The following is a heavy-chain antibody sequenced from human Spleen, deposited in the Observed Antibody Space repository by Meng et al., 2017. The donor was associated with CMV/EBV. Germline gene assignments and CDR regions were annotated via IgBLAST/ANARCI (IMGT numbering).Heavy chain of an antibody. J-gene: IGHJ6*02. CDR3: ARDLPDTHGMDV. CDR2: INWNGGST. V-gene: IGHV3-20*04. CDR1: GFTFDDYG. D-gene: IGHD5-18*01. Sequence: GESLKISCSASGFTFDDYGMSWVRQATGKGLEWVSGINWNGGSTGYADSVRGRFTVSRDNAKKSLYLQMNSLRAEDTALYYCARDLPDTHGMDVLGQGTTVTVSS.